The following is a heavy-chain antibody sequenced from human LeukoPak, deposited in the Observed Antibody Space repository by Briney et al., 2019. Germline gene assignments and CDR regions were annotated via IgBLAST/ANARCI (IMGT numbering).Heavy chain of an antibody. V-gene: IGHV3-23*01. J-gene: IGHJ6*02. CDR3: ARDQQQLANYYYYGMDV. CDR2: ISGGAGST. Sequence: GGSLRLSCAASGLTFSSYAMSWVRQASGKGLEWVSAISGGAGSTYYADSVKGRFTISRDNSRNTLYLQMNSLRAEDTAVYYCARDQQQLANYYYYGMDVWGQGTTVTVSS. D-gene: IGHD6-13*01. CDR1: GLTFSSYA.